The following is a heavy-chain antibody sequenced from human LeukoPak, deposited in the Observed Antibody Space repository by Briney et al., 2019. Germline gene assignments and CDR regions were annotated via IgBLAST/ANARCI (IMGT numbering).Heavy chain of an antibody. J-gene: IGHJ4*02. V-gene: IGHV4-4*07. D-gene: IGHD2-15*01. CDR1: GGSISSYY. CDR2: IYTSGST. Sequence: SETQSLTCTVSGGSISSYYWSWIRQPAGKGLEWIGRIYTSGSTNYNPSLKSRVTMSVDTSKNQFSLKLSSVTAADTAVYYCARPYCSAGNCYSNFDSWGQGTLVTVSS. CDR3: ARPYCSAGNCYSNFDS.